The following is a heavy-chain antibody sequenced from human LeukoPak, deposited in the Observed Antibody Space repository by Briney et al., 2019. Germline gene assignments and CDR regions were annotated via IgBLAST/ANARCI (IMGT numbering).Heavy chain of an antibody. CDR3: ARAYYDILTGYYHFDY. Sequence: GRSLRLSCAASGFTFSSYAMHWVRQAPGKGLEWVSVIYSGGSTYYADSVKGRFTISRDNSKNTLYLQMNSLRAEDTAVYYCARAYYDILTGYYHFDYWGQGTLVTVSS. V-gene: IGHV3-53*01. CDR1: GFTFSSYA. D-gene: IGHD3-9*01. J-gene: IGHJ4*02. CDR2: IYSGGST.